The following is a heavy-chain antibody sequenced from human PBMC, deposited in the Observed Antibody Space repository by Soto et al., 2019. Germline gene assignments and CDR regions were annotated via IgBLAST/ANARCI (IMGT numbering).Heavy chain of an antibody. CDR3: ARWGNWKVADY. CDR2: IWYDGSEK. Sequence: GGALRLSCAESGFTFSSHGMHWFRQAPGKGLEWVAVIWYDGSEKYYGDSVKGRFTISRDNSKNTLYLQMNSLRAEDTAVYYCARWGNWKVADYWGQGALVTVSS. D-gene: IGHD1-1*01. J-gene: IGHJ4*02. V-gene: IGHV3-33*01. CDR1: GFTFSSHG.